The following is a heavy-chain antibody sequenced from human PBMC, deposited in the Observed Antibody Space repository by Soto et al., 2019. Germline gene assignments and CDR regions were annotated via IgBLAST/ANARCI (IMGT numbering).Heavy chain of an antibody. CDR3: AKEATAKVCHNFDY. CDR1: GFTFSSYG. V-gene: IGHV3-30*18. CDR2: ISYDGRNK. D-gene: IGHD3-16*01. J-gene: IGHJ4*02. Sequence: QVQLVESGGGVVQPGRSLRLSCAASGFTFSSYGMQWVRQAPGKELEWAAVISYDGRNKYYADSVTGRFTNSRENSKNTLHLQRNCLRVKDTAVYYCAKEATAKVCHNFDYWVEGTLVTVST.